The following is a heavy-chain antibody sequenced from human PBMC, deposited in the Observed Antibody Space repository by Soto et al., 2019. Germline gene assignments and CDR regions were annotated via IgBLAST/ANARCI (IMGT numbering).Heavy chain of an antibody. CDR3: ARHQQPVRFFGILDY. D-gene: IGHD3-3*01. Sequence: PSETLSLTCSVSGGSLSSYYWSWIRQPPGKGLEWIGYIYFSGSTNYNPSLKSRVTISVDTSKNQVSLSLSSVTAADTAIYYCARHQQPVRFFGILDYWGQGILVTVSS. CDR1: GGSLSSYY. J-gene: IGHJ4*02. V-gene: IGHV4-59*08. CDR2: IYFSGST.